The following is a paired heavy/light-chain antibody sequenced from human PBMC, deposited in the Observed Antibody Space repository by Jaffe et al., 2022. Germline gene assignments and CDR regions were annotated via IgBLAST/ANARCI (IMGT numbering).Heavy chain of an antibody. V-gene: IGHV1-69*01. D-gene: IGHD2-15*01. Sequence: QVQLVQSGAEVKKPGSSVKVSCKASGGTFSSYAISWVRQAPGQGLEWMGGIIPIFGTANYAQKFQGRVTITADESTSTAYMELSSLRSEDTAVYYCARDRTDIVVVVAATHYDAFDIWGQGTMVTVSS. CDR1: GGTFSSYA. CDR3: ARDRTDIVVVVAATHYDAFDI. CDR2: IIPIFGTA. J-gene: IGHJ3*02.
Light chain of an antibody. V-gene: IGKV3-20*01. CDR2: GAS. Sequence: EIVLTQSPGTLSLSPGERATLSCRASQSVSSSYLAWYQQKPGQAPRLLIYGASSRATGIPDRFSGSGSGTDFTLTISRLEPEDFAVYYCQQYGSSPEAFGQGTKVEIK. CDR1: QSVSSSY. J-gene: IGKJ1*01. CDR3: QQYGSSPEA.